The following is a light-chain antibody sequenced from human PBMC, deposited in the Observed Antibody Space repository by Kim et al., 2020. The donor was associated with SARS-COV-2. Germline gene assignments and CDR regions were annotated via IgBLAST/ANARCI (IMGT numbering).Light chain of an antibody. J-gene: IGLJ2*01. CDR1: SLRSYY. V-gene: IGLV3-19*01. CDR3: SSRDSNGYVL. CDR2: GKN. Sequence: ELTQDPAVSVALGQTVRITCQGDSLRSYYASWYQQKPGQAPIVVISGKNNRPSGIPDRFSGSSSGNTASLTITGAQAEDEADYCCSSRDSNGYVLFGGGTQLTVL.